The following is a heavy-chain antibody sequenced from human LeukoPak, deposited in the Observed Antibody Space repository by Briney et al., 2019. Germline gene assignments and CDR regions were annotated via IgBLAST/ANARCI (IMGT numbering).Heavy chain of an antibody. CDR1: GGSFSGYY. D-gene: IGHD4-17*01. J-gene: IGHJ4*02. CDR3: ASGPPATSHFYY. V-gene: IGHV4-34*01. CDR2: INHSGST. Sequence: SETLSLTCAVYGGSFSGYYWSWIRQPPGKGLEWIGEINHSGSTNYNPSLKSRFTISVDTSKNQFSLKLSSVTAADTAVYYCASGPPATSHFYYWGQGTLVTVSS.